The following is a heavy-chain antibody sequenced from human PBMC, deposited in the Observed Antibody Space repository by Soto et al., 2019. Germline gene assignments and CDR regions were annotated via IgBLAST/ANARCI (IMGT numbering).Heavy chain of an antibody. J-gene: IGHJ6*02. CDR3: AREIEQWLDDHYYGMDV. Sequence: ASVKVSCKASGYTFTSYYMHWVRQAPGQGLEWMGIINPSGGSTSYAQKFQGRVTMTRDTSTSTVYMELSSLRSEDTAVYYCAREIEQWLDDHYYGMDVWGQGTTVTVSS. D-gene: IGHD6-19*01. CDR1: GYTFTSYY. CDR2: INPSGGST. V-gene: IGHV1-46*01.